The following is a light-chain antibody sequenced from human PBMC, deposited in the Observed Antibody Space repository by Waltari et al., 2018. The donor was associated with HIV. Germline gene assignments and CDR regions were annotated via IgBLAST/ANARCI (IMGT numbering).Light chain of an antibody. V-gene: IGLV2-14*01. CDR3: SSYTSTSTGV. J-gene: IGLJ1*01. Sequence: QSALTQPASVSGSPGQSITISCTGTSSDVGGYNYFSWYQQHPGKAPKFMIYEVINLPSGVSKRFSGSKSGNTASLTISGLQAEDEADYYCSSYTSTSTGVFGTGTKVTVL. CDR1: SSDVGGYNY. CDR2: EVI.